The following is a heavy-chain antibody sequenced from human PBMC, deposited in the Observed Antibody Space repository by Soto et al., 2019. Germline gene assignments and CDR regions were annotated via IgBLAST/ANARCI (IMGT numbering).Heavy chain of an antibody. V-gene: IGHV3-74*01. D-gene: IGHD4-17*01. Sequence: PVGSLRLSCAASGFTFSAFWMHWVRLLPGKGLVWVSRMNGDGSNTAYADSVKGRFSISRDNAKNTLYLQMNGLRVDDTAVYYCVTSYGDPPGWGQGTLVTVSS. CDR2: MNGDGSNT. CDR1: GFTFSAFW. J-gene: IGHJ4*02. CDR3: VTSYGDPPG.